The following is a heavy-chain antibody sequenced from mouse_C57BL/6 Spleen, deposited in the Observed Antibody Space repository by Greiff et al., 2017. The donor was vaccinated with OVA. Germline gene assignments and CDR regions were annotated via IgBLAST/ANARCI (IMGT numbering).Heavy chain of an antibody. J-gene: IGHJ3*01. CDR3: AREGLATRFAY. V-gene: IGHV1-54*01. CDR2: INPGSGGT. CDR1: GYAFTNYL. D-gene: IGHD1-1*01. Sequence: VQLQQSGAELVRPGTSVKVSCKASGYAFTNYLIEWVKQRPGQGLEWIGVINPGSGGTNYNEKFKGKATLTADKSSSTAYMQLSSLTSEDSAVYFCAREGLATRFAYWGQGTLVTVSA.